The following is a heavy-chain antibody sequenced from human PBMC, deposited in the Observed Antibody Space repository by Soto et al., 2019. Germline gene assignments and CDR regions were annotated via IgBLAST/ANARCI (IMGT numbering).Heavy chain of an antibody. CDR1: GYTFTGYY. CDR2: INAGNGNT. J-gene: IGHJ4*02. CDR3: ARSIVVVTAADY. V-gene: IGHV1-3*01. D-gene: IGHD2-21*02. Sequence: ASVKVSCKASGYTFTGYYMHWVRQAPGQRLEWMGWINAGNGNTKYSQKFQGRVTITRDTSASTAYMELSSPRSEDTAVYYCARSIVVVTAADYWGQGTLVTVSS.